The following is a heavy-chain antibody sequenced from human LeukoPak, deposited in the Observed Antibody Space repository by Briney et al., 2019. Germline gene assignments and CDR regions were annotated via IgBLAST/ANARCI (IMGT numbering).Heavy chain of an antibody. Sequence: GGSLRLSCAASGFTFSSYDISWVRQAPGKGLEWVSAISDSGGTTYYADSVKGRFTISRDNSKNTLYLQMNSLRAEDTAVYYCAKVSDTTMVYFFDYWGQGTLVTVSS. CDR3: AKVSDTTMVYFFDY. CDR1: GFTFSSYD. J-gene: IGHJ4*02. CDR2: ISDSGGTT. V-gene: IGHV3-23*01. D-gene: IGHD5-18*01.